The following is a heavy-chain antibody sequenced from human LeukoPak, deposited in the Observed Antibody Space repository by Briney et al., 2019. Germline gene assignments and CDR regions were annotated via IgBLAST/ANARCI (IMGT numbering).Heavy chain of an antibody. Sequence: SETLSLTCTVSGGSISSSSYYWGWIRQPPGKGLEWIGEINHSGSTNYNPSLKSRVTISVDTSKNQFSLKLSSVTAADTAVYYCARAPRGAFDIWGQGTMVTVSS. V-gene: IGHV4-39*07. CDR1: GGSISSSSYY. CDR3: ARAPRGAFDI. CDR2: INHSGST. J-gene: IGHJ3*02.